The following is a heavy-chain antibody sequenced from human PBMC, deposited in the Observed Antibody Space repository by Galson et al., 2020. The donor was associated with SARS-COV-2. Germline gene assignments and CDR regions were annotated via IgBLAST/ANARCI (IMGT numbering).Heavy chain of an antibody. J-gene: IGHJ3*02. CDR1: GFTFSNAW. V-gene: IGHV3-15*01. CDR2: IKSKTDGGTT. CDR3: TTKAQGAPAFDI. Sequence: GESLKISCAASGFTFSNAWMSWVRQAPGKGLEWVGRIKSKTDGGTTDYAAPVKGRFTISRDDSKNTLYLQMNSLKTEDTAVYYCTTKAQGAPAFDIWGQRAMGTVSS.